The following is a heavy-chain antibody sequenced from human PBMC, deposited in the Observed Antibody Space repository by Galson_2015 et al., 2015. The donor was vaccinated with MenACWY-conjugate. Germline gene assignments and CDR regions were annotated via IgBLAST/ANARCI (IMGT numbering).Heavy chain of an antibody. Sequence: SLRLSCAASGFTFSTSSMNWVRQAPGKGLDWDSYISSRSSTIYYADSVKGRFTISRDNAKNSLYLQMNTLRDEDTAVYYCARVPGYSYGYYDWWGQGTLVTVSS. J-gene: IGHJ4*02. CDR2: ISSRSSTI. V-gene: IGHV3-48*02. CDR1: GFTFSTSS. D-gene: IGHD5-18*01. CDR3: ARVPGYSYGYYDW.